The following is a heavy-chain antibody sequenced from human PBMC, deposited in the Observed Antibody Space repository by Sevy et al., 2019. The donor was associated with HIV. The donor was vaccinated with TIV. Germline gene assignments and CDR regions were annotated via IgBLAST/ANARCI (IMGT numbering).Heavy chain of an antibody. J-gene: IGHJ4*02. CDR2: ISGSGGST. CDR1: GFTFSSYA. Sequence: GGSLRLSCAASGFTFSSYAMSWVRQAPGKGLEWVSAISGSGGSTYYADSVKGRFTISRDNSKNTLYLQMNSLRAEDTAVYYCAKDMWIQLWLPVFDYWGQGTLVTVSS. D-gene: IGHD5-18*01. CDR3: AKDMWIQLWLPVFDY. V-gene: IGHV3-23*01.